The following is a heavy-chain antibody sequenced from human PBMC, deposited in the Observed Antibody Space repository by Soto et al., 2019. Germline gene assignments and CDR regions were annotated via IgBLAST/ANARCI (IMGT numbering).Heavy chain of an antibody. CDR3: ARDSSSSDAIYYFDY. Sequence: SETLSLTCAVSGYSISSGYYWGWIRQPPGKGLEWIGSIYHSGSTYYNPSLKSRVTISVDTSKNQFSLKLSSVTAADTAVYYCARDSSSSDAIYYFDYWGQGTLVT. CDR2: IYHSGST. D-gene: IGHD6-6*01. V-gene: IGHV4-38-2*02. CDR1: GYSISSGYY. J-gene: IGHJ4*02.